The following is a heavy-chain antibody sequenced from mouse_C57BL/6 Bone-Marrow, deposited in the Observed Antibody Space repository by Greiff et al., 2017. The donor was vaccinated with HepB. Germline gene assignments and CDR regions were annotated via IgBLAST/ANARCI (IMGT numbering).Heavy chain of an antibody. Sequence: EVKVVESGGGLVQSGRSLRLSCATSGFTFSDFYMEWVRQAPGKGLEWIAASRNKANDYTTEYSASVKGRFIVSRDTSQSILYLQMNALRAEDTAVYYSARGLKSYDMDYWGQGTSVTVSS. CDR1: GFTFSDFY. CDR3: ARGLKSYDMDY. V-gene: IGHV7-1*01. CDR2: SRNKANDYTT. J-gene: IGHJ4*01.